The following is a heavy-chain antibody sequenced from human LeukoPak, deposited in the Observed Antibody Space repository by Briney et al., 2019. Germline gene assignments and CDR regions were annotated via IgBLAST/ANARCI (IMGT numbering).Heavy chain of an antibody. V-gene: IGHV4-61*02. Sequence: PSQTLSLTCTVSGGSISRGRNYWSWIRQPAGKGLEWIGRFYPSGSTTYNPSLKSRVTMSVDTSTNQFSLKLSSVTAADTAVYYCARGGSITMIAGTSWGHGTLVTVSS. D-gene: IGHD3-22*01. CDR2: FYPSGST. J-gene: IGHJ5*01. CDR1: GGSISRGRNY. CDR3: ARGGSITMIAGTS.